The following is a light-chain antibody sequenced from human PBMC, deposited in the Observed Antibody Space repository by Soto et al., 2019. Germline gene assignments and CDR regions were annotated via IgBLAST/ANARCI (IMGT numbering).Light chain of an antibody. CDR1: QSISAY. Sequence: DIQMTQSPSSLSASVGDRVTITCRASQSISAYLSWYQHRPGKAPKLLIYDASTLQSGVPSRFSGSGSGTDFTLAISSLQPKDFETYYCQQSYSTPYTFGQGTKLNIQ. J-gene: IGKJ2*01. CDR2: DAS. CDR3: QQSYSTPYT. V-gene: IGKV1-39*01.